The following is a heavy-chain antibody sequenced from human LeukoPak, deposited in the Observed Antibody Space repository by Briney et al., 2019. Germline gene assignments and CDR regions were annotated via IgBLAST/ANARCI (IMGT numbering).Heavy chain of an antibody. D-gene: IGHD3-22*01. Sequence: SQTLSFTCTVSGGSISSGDYYWSWIRQPPGKGLEWIGYIYYSGSTYYNPSLKSRVTISVDTSKNHFSLKLSSVTAADTAVYYCARCYDSTSDAFDIWGQGTMVTVSS. CDR1: GGSISSGDYY. CDR3: ARCYDSTSDAFDI. J-gene: IGHJ3*02. CDR2: IYYSGST. V-gene: IGHV4-30-4*08.